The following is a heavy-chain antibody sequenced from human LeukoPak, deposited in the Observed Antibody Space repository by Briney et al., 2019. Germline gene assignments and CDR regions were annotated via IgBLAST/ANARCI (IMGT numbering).Heavy chain of an antibody. D-gene: IGHD1-26*01. Sequence: PGGSLRLSCAASGFTFSSYWMHWVRQAPGKGLVWVSRINSDGSSTSYADSVKGRFTISRDNAKITLYLQMNSLRAEDTAVYYCARVLDGVGATRSFDYWGQGTLVTVSS. J-gene: IGHJ4*02. CDR3: ARVLDGVGATRSFDY. CDR1: GFTFSSYW. V-gene: IGHV3-74*01. CDR2: INSDGSST.